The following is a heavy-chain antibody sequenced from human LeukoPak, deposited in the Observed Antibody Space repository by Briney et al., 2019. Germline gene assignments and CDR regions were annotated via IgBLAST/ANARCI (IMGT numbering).Heavy chain of an antibody. Sequence: PGGSLRLSCAASGFTFSSYGMHWVRQAPGKGLEWVAVISYDGSNKYYADSVKGRFTTSRDNSKNTLYLQMSSLRAEDTAVYYCAKEPSYYDILTGYYFDYWGQGTLVTVSS. D-gene: IGHD3-9*01. CDR3: AKEPSYYDILTGYYFDY. CDR2: ISYDGSNK. CDR1: GFTFSSYG. V-gene: IGHV3-30*18. J-gene: IGHJ4*02.